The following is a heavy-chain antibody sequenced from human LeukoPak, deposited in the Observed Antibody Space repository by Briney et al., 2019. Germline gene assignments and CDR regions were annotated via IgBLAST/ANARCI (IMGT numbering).Heavy chain of an antibody. CDR3: ARSTSAWSPLGETQSAPHCFDS. CDR1: GNFISRGYY. V-gene: IGHV4-38-2*01. J-gene: IGHJ4*02. D-gene: IGHD6-19*01. Sequence: SETLSLTCGVSGNFISRGYYWAWIRQPPGKGLEWIGSIYNTGSTYYNPSLKSRVTMSIDTSKNQFSLKLSSVTAVDTAVYYCARSTSAWSPLGETQSAPHCFDSWGQGTLVTVSS. CDR2: IYNTGST.